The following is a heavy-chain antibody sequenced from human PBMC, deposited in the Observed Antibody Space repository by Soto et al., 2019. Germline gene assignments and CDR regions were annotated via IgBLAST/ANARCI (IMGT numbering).Heavy chain of an antibody. V-gene: IGHV3-53*01. CDR2: IYSGEGA. J-gene: IGHJ6*02. CDR3: ATRDAAYYYGMNV. Sequence: GGSLRLSCEATGFNVSGVFMTWVRQAPGKGLEWVSVIYSGEGAYYSDSVKGRFTISRDSSKNTLLLQLNRLRVEDTAVYYCATRDAAYYYGMNVWGQGTTVTVSS. D-gene: IGHD1-26*01. CDR1: GFNVSGVF.